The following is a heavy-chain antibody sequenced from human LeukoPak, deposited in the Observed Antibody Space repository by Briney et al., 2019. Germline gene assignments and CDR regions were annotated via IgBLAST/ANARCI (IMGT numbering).Heavy chain of an antibody. CDR2: ISGGGRST. CDR1: GFTFSTCA. J-gene: IGHJ4*02. Sequence: GGSLRLSCAASGFTFSTCAMSWVRQAPGKGLEWVSTISGGGRSTDYADSVKGRFTISRDNSKNTLCLQMDSLRGEDTAVYYCAKDFRIGYSAHFDYWGQGALVTVSS. CDR3: AKDFRIGYSAHFDY. D-gene: IGHD2-21*01. V-gene: IGHV3-23*01.